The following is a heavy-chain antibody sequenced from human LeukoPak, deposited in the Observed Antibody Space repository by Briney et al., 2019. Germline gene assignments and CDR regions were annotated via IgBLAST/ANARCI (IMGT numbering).Heavy chain of an antibody. CDR2: IYPGDSDT. Sequence: GESLKISCKGSGYSFTSYWIGWVRQMPGKGLEWMGIIYPGDSDTRYNPSFQGQVTISADKSISTAYLQWSSLKASDTAMYYCATTVRGSVMRDWFDPWGQGTLVTVSS. CDR3: ATTVRGSVMRDWFDP. CDR1: GYSFTSYW. J-gene: IGHJ5*02. D-gene: IGHD3-10*01. V-gene: IGHV5-51*01.